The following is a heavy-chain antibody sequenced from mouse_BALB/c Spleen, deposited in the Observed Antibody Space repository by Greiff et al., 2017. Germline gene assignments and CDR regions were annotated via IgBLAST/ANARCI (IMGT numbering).Heavy chain of an antibody. CDR1: GYNFTSYW. J-gene: IGHJ2*01. Sequence: QVQLQQPGAELVKPGTSVKLSCKASGYNFTSYWINWVKLRPGQGLEWIGDIYPGSGSTNYNEKFKSKATLTVDTSSSTAYMQLSSLASEDSALYYGARWGDYWGQGTTLTVSS. CDR3: ARWGDY. CDR2: IYPGSGST. V-gene: IGHV1-55*01.